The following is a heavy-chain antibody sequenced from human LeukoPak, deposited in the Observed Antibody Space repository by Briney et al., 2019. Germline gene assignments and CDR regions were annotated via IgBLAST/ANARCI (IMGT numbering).Heavy chain of an antibody. V-gene: IGHV4-59*08. J-gene: IGHJ4*02. CDR1: GGSISSNY. CDR3: ARYYYGSGSYQFDY. CDR2: IYFSGIT. Sequence: SETLSLTCTVSGGSISSNYWSWIRQPPGKGLEWIGYIYFSGITDQNPSLKSRVTISVDTSKNQLSLKLSSVTAADTAIYYCARYYYGSGSYQFDYWGQGTLVTVSS. D-gene: IGHD3-10*01.